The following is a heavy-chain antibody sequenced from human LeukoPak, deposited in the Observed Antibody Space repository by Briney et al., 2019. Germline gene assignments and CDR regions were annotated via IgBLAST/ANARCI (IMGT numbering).Heavy chain of an antibody. J-gene: IGHJ4*02. CDR1: GGSISSYY. D-gene: IGHD3-10*01. Sequence: SETLSLTCTVSGGSISSYYWNWIRQPPGKGLEWIGYIYYSGTTNYNPSLKSRVSMSVDRSKNQFSLKLSSVTAADTAVYYCTRERKYTFVYRAPNLVRGSSDYGAKEPLFTVSS. V-gene: IGHV4-59*01. CDR2: IYYSGTT. CDR3: TRERKYTFVYRAPNLVRGSSDY.